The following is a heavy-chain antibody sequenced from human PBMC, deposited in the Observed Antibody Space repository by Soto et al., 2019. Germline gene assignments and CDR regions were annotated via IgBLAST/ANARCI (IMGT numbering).Heavy chain of an antibody. CDR1: GYTFSNYG. CDR2: ISDYNGNT. CDR3: AREGYYSGSGTYSPPRYYGMDV. Sequence: QVQLVQSGAEVRKPGASVKVSCKASGYTFSNYGLSWVRQAPGQGLEWMGWISDYNGNTHYAQKFQGRLSMTTDTSMRAAYVEWRGLTSADTAVYFCAREGYYSGSGTYSPPRYYGMDVWGQGTTVTVSS. V-gene: IGHV1-18*01. J-gene: IGHJ6*02. D-gene: IGHD3-10*01.